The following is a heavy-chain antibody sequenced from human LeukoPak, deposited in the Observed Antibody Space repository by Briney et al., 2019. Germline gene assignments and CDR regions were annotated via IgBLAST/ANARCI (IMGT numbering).Heavy chain of an antibody. Sequence: GGSLRLSCAASGFTFSSYAMSWVRQAPGKGLEWVSYISNSGSTINYADSVKGRFTISRDNAKNSLFLQMNSLRAEDTAVYYCAREGSNWSFDYWGQGTLVTVSS. CDR2: ISNSGSTI. J-gene: IGHJ4*02. D-gene: IGHD6-13*01. CDR1: GFTFSSYA. CDR3: AREGSNWSFDY. V-gene: IGHV3-48*03.